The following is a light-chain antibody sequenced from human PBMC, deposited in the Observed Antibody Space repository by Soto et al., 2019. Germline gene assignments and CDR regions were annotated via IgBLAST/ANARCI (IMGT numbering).Light chain of an antibody. CDR3: QQRSNWPPT. Sequence: EIVLTQSPATLSLSPGERATLSCRASQSVSSYLAWYQKKPGQAPRLLIYDASNRATGIPARFSGSGSGTDFNLTISRLETEDFAVYYCQQRSNWPPTFGPGTKVDIK. J-gene: IGKJ3*01. CDR1: QSVSSY. V-gene: IGKV3-11*01. CDR2: DAS.